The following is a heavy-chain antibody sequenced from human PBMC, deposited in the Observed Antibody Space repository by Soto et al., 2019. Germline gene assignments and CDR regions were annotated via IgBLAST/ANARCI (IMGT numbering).Heavy chain of an antibody. CDR2: IGLSGDTI. CDR1: GFSFTNYE. D-gene: IGHD3-16*01. Sequence: SLRLSCAVSGFSFTNYEMNWVRQAPGKGLEWIAYIGLSGDTIYYADSVKGRFTISRDHAKNSLELQMNSLRADDTALYYCARESFSASPNFFDYWGRGTKVTVSS. CDR3: ARESFSASPNFFDY. V-gene: IGHV3-48*03. J-gene: IGHJ4*02.